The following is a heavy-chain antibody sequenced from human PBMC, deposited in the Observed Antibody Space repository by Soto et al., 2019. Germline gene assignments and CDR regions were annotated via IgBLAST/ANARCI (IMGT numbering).Heavy chain of an antibody. CDR2: IKQDGSEK. CDR3: ARGTTAVAGKWGYYFDY. V-gene: IGHV3-7*05. CDR1: GFTFSSYW. Sequence: GGSLRLSCAASGFTFSSYWMSWVRQAPGKGLEWVANIKQDGSEKYYVDSVKGRFTISRDNAKNSLYLQMNSLRAEDTAVYYCARGTTAVAGKWGYYFDYWGQGTLVTVSS. J-gene: IGHJ4*02. D-gene: IGHD6-19*01.